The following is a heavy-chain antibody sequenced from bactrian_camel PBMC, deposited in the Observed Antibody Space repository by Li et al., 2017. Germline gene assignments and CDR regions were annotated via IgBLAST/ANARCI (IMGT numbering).Heavy chain of an antibody. V-gene: IGHV3S53*01. Sequence: VQLVESGGGSAQIGGSLRPSCVVSGEHRMVAWFRTAPGTTREGVAGLGDGRTTLYRDSVKGRFTISKDKDHVKNTLFLEMTNLKADDTAMYYCTADTVKASLATIAQFAAYEGHGTQVTVS. J-gene: IGHJ4*01. D-gene: IGHD4*01. CDR2: LGDGRTT. CDR1: GEHRM.